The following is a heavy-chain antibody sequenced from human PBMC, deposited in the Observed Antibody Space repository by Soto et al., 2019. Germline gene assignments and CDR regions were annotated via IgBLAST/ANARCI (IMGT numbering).Heavy chain of an antibody. Sequence: QVQLVQSGAEVKKPGSSVKVSCKASGGIFNRYSVSWVQQAPGQGLEWMGRIIPLFGITNYAQKFQGRVMMTEDKSTKTDYIEVNGLTSEDTALYYCATFYGGDCTTTTCYGDFDYWGQGTLVTVTS. D-gene: IGHD2-2*01. CDR3: ATFYGGDCTTTTCYGDFDY. V-gene: IGHV1-69*02. CDR2: IIPLFGIT. J-gene: IGHJ4*02. CDR1: GGIFNRYS.